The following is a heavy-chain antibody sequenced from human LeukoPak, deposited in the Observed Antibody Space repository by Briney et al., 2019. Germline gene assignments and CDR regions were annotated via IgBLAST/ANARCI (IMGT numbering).Heavy chain of an antibody. J-gene: IGHJ4*02. CDR3: ARGFRGTADY. CDR2: IYQSGST. Sequence: SQTLSLTCTFSGGSFSSGGYYWIWIRQHPGKGLEWIGYIYQSGSTYYNPSLKSRVTISVDTSKNQFSLKLSSVTAADTAVYYCARGFRGTADYWGQGTLVTVSS. CDR1: GGSFSSGGYY. D-gene: IGHD1-1*01. V-gene: IGHV4-31*03.